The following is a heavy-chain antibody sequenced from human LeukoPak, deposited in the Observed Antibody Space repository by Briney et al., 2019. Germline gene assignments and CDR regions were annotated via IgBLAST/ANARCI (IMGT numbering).Heavy chain of an antibody. Sequence: GGSLRLSCAASGFTFSRYSMNWVRQAPGKGLEWVSYISSSSSYIYYADSVKGRFTISRDNAKNSLYLQMNSLRAEDTAVYYCARLAAAGTFDYWGQGTLVTVSS. D-gene: IGHD6-13*01. CDR3: ARLAAAGTFDY. J-gene: IGHJ4*02. CDR1: GFTFSRYS. V-gene: IGHV3-21*01. CDR2: ISSSSSYI.